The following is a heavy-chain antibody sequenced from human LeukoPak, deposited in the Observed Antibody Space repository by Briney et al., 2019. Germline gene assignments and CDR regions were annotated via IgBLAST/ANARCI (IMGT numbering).Heavy chain of an antibody. J-gene: IGHJ3*02. V-gene: IGHV1-2*02. D-gene: IGHD4-23*01. Sequence: ASVKVSCKASGYTFTDYYIHWVRQAPGQGLEWMAWIDPNSGGTNYAQKFQGRVTMTRDTSISTAYMELTRLTSDDTAVYYCARGNYGGNSYDAFDIWGQGTMVTVSS. CDR3: ARGNYGGNSYDAFDI. CDR2: IDPNSGGT. CDR1: GYTFTDYY.